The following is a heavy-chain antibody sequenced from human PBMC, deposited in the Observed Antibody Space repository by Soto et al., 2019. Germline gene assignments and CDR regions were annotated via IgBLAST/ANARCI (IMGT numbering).Heavy chain of an antibody. CDR2: IHYTETT. J-gene: IGHJ6*02. D-gene: IGHD6-13*01. CDR1: GGSIRGSSDY. V-gene: IGHV4-39*07. CDR3: AREGVSSSWYNYYAMDV. Sequence: SETQSLTCTVSGGSIRGSSDYWGGIRQPPGKGLEWIGSIHYTETTYYNPSLKSRVTISVDTSKNQFSLKLSSVTAADTAVYYCAREGVSSSWYNYYAMDVWGQGTTVTVS.